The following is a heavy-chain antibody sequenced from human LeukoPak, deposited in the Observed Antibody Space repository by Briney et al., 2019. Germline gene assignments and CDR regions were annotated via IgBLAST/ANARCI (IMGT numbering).Heavy chain of an antibody. Sequence: SETLSLTCTVSGDSISSSNYYWGWIRQPPGKGLEWIGSISNGGNIYYNPSLKSRVTISVDTSENQFSLKLGSVTAADTAVYYCARRPPASGAGWFDPWGQGTLVTVSS. CDR2: ISNGGNI. D-gene: IGHD1-26*01. V-gene: IGHV4-39*01. CDR1: GDSISSSNYY. J-gene: IGHJ5*02. CDR3: ARRPPASGAGWFDP.